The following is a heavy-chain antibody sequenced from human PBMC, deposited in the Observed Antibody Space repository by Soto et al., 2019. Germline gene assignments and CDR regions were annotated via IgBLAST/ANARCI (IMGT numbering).Heavy chain of an antibody. CDR3: AKDKSGSWTFDY. CDR2: ISYDGSNK. CDR1: GFTLSSYG. V-gene: IGHV3-30*18. Sequence: QVQLVESGGGVVQPGRSLRLSCVVSGFTLSSYGMHWVRQAPGKGLEWVTVISYDGSNKFYADSVKGRFTVSRDHSQNTLYLQMKSLRAEDTAVYYCAKDKSGSWTFDYWGQGTLVTVSS. D-gene: IGHD6-13*01. J-gene: IGHJ4*02.